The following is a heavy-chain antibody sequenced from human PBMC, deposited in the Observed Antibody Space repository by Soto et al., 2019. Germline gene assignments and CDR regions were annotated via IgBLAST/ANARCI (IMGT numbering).Heavy chain of an antibody. CDR2: IWYDGSNK. Sequence: GGSLRLSCAASGFTFSSHGMHWVRQAPGKGLEWVAVIWYDGSNKYYADSVKGRFTISRDNSKNTLYLQMNSLRAEDTAVYYCARDSSSWYIETYYYYYGMDVWGQGTTVTVSS. CDR1: GFTFSSHG. CDR3: ARDSSSWYIETYYYYYGMDV. J-gene: IGHJ6*02. V-gene: IGHV3-33*01. D-gene: IGHD6-13*01.